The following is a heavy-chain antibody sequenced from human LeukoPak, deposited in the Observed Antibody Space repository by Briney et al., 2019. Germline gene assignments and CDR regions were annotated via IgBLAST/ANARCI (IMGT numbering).Heavy chain of an antibody. CDR3: ARDLLGSYPDY. CDR1: GYTFTGHY. V-gene: IGHV1-2*02. J-gene: IGHJ4*02. D-gene: IGHD1-26*01. CDR2: INPNSGGT. Sequence: ASVKVSCKASGYTFTGHYMHWVRQAPGQGLEWMGWINPNSGGTNYAQKFQGRVTMTKDTSISTAYMELSRLRSDDTAVYYCARDLLGSYPDYWGQGTLVTVSS.